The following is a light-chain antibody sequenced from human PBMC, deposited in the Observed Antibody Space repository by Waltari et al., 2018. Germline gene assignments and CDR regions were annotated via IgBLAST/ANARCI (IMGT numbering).Light chain of an antibody. CDR1: TSNIGRTY. J-gene: IGLJ3*02. CDR2: RNN. CDR3: ATWDGSLTAWV. V-gene: IGLV1-47*01. Sequence: QSVLTQPPSASGTPGQRLTLSCSASTSNIGRTYVYWYQKFPGTAPKLLVYRNNERPSGVPDRISGSKSGTSASLAISGLRSEDEADYYCATWDGSLTAWVFGGGTKVTVL.